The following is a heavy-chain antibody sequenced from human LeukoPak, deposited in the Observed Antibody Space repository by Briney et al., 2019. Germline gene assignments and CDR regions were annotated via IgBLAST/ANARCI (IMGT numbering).Heavy chain of an antibody. V-gene: IGHV1-18*01. CDR3: ARDLRAMGAKTFDY. CDR2: ISAYNGNT. J-gene: IGHJ4*02. Sequence: ASVKVSCKASGYTFTSYGISWVRQAPGQGLEWIGWISAYNGNTNYAQKLQGRVTMTADTSTSTAYMELRSLRSDDTAVYYCARDLRAMGAKTFDYWGQGTLVTVSS. CDR1: GYTFTSYG. D-gene: IGHD1-26*01.